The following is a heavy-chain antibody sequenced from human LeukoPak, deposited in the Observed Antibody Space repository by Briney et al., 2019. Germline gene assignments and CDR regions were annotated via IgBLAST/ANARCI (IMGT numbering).Heavy chain of an antibody. V-gene: IGHV3-23*01. Sequence: GGSLRLSCAASGFTFSGYAMSWVRQAPGKGLEWVSAISGSGGSTYYADSVKGRFTISRDNSKNTLYLQMNSLRAEDTAVYYCANDLVDTAMVLGLLGYWGQGTLVTVSS. CDR2: ISGSGGST. J-gene: IGHJ4*02. CDR3: ANDLVDTAMVLGLLGY. CDR1: GFTFSGYA. D-gene: IGHD5-18*01.